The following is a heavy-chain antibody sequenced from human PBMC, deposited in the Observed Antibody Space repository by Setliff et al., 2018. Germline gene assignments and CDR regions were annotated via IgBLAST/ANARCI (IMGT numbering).Heavy chain of an antibody. Sequence: SETLSLTCTVSGGSITSGSNYWSWIRQPAGRGLEWMGHIDPSGNTNYHPSLRSRVTISRDTSTNQFSLKLTSVTAADTAVYFCARSLSSGSYWNPRPFYSDSWGQGTLVTVSS. CDR2: IDPSGNT. CDR1: GGSITSGSNY. J-gene: IGHJ4*02. CDR3: ARSLSSGSYWNPRPFYSDS. D-gene: IGHD3-10*01. V-gene: IGHV4-61*09.